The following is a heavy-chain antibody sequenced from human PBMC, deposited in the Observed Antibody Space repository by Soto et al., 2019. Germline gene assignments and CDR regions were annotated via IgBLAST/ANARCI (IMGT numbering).Heavy chain of an antibody. CDR2: LIPGFGST. J-gene: IGHJ4*02. D-gene: IGHD6-6*01. CDR3: ARSIGSSSFYFDF. CDR1: GGTFSDYA. Sequence: QVQLVQSGAEVKKPGSSVKVSCKASGGTFSDYAISWVRQAPGHGLEWMGGLIPGFGSTHYAQSFQGRLTITANPSSTAAYMELSSLRSDDTAVYYCARSIGSSSFYFDFWGPGTQVTVSS. V-gene: IGHV1-69*01.